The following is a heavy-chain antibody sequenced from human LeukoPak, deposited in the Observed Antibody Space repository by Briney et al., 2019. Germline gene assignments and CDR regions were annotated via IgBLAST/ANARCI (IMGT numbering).Heavy chain of an antibody. CDR2: IRYDGSNK. Sequence: GGSLRLSCAASGFIFSTYDMHWVRQAPGKGLEWVALIRYDGSNKYYADSVKGRFTISRDNSKNTLYLQMNSLRAEDTAVYYCAKGPEGYYDGRNAFDIWGQGTMVTVSS. V-gene: IGHV3-30*02. D-gene: IGHD3-22*01. J-gene: IGHJ3*02. CDR3: AKGPEGYYDGRNAFDI. CDR1: GFIFSTYD.